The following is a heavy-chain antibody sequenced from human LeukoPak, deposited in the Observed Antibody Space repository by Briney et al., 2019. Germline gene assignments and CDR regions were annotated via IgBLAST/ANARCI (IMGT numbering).Heavy chain of an antibody. CDR1: GFTFSGSA. CDR2: IRSKANSYAT. J-gene: IGHJ4*02. V-gene: IGHV3-73*01. Sequence: GGSLRLSCAASGFTFSGSAMHWVRQASGKGLERVGRIRSKANSYATAYAASVKGRFTISRDDSKNTAYLQMNSLKTEDTAVYYCARGRVAYSAYYFDYWGRGTLVTVSS. D-gene: IGHD2-15*01. CDR3: ARGRVAYSAYYFDY.